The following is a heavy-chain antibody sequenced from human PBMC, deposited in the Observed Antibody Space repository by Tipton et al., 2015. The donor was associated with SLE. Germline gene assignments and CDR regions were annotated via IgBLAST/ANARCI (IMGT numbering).Heavy chain of an antibody. V-gene: IGHV4-39*07. CDR1: GGSISSSSYY. CDR2: IYYSGST. Sequence: LRLSCTVSGGSISSSSYYWGWIRQPPRRGLEWIGSIYYSGSTYYNPSLKSRVTISVDTSKNQFSLKLSSVTAADTAVYYCARGGSIVVVVAALGGMDVWGQGTTVTVSS. J-gene: IGHJ6*02. D-gene: IGHD2-15*01. CDR3: ARGGSIVVVVAALGGMDV.